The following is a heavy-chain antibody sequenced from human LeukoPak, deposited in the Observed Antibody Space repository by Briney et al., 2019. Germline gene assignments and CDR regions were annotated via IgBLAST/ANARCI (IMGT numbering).Heavy chain of an antibody. V-gene: IGHV3-30-3*01. Sequence: PGRSLRRSCAASGFTFSSYAMHWVRQAPGKGLEWVAVISYDGSNKYYADSVKGRFTISRDNSKNMLYLQMNSLRAEDTAVYYCARDRVSGFLDYWGQGTLVTVSS. D-gene: IGHD5-12*01. CDR3: ARDRVSGFLDY. J-gene: IGHJ4*02. CDR2: ISYDGSNK. CDR1: GFTFSSYA.